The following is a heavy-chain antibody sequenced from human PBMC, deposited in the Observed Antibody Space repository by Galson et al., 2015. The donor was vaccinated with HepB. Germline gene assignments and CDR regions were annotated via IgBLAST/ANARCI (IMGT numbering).Heavy chain of an antibody. CDR1: GYTFTSYD. J-gene: IGHJ6*03. V-gene: IGHV1-8*01. CDR2: MNPNSGNT. Sequence: SVKVSCKASGYTFTSYDINWVRQATGQGLEWMGWMNPNSGNTGYAQKFQGRVTMTRNTSISTAYMELSSLRSEDTAVYYCARGRTNSGSYPEQYYYYYYMDVWGKGTTVTVSS. CDR3: ARGRTNSGSYPEQYYYYYYMDV. D-gene: IGHD1-26*01.